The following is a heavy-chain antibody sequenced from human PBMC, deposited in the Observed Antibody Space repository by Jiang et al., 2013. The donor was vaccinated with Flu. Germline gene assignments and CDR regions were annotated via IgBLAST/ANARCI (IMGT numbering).Heavy chain of an antibody. V-gene: IGHV1-69*06. D-gene: IGHD6-13*01. J-gene: IGHJ5*01. CDR2: IMPIFDTT. CDR1: GDTFSSYA. Sequence: EVKKTGSSVKVSCKASGDTFSSYAISWVRQAPGQGLEWMGRIMPIFDTTNYAPKFQDRVTTTADKSTSTAYMELSSLRSEDTAVYYCARDGTGYGSSWFVSWGQGTLVTVSS. CDR3: ARDGTGYGSSWFVS.